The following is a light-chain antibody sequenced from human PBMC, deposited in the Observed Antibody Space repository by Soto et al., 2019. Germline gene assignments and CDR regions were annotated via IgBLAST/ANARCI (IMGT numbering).Light chain of an antibody. Sequence: QSALTQPRSVSGSPGQSVTISCTGTSSDVGGYNYVSWYQQHPGKAPKLMIYDVSKRPSVVPDRFSGSKSGNTASLTISGLQAEDEADYYCCSCAGSYTPWVFGGGTQLTVL. V-gene: IGLV2-11*01. CDR2: DVS. CDR1: SSDVGGYNY. CDR3: CSCAGSYTPWV. J-gene: IGLJ3*02.